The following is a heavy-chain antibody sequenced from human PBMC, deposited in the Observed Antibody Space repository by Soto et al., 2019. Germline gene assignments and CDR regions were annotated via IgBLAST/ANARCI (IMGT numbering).Heavy chain of an antibody. CDR2: LYFYGSA. D-gene: IGHD7-27*01. CDR3: ARVGTSESFFDY. V-gene: IGHV3-53*02. Sequence: EVQLVETGGGLVLPGGSLRLSCVVSGFTLSNNRMTWVRQAPGQGLEWVSDLYFYGSANYADSVRGRFTIFKDDSKNTLYLQMTNLRADDTALYYCARVGTSESFFDYRGQGTLVTVSP. CDR1: GFTLSNNR. J-gene: IGHJ4*02.